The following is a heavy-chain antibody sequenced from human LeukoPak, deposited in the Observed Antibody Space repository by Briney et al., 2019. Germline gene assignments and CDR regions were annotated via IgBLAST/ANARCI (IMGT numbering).Heavy chain of an antibody. CDR1: GFTFSSYA. J-gene: IGHJ4*02. CDR3: AKDRAVGSAIYDFDY. D-gene: IGHD3-3*01. V-gene: IGHV3-30*18. CDR2: IASDGRDK. Sequence: GGSLRLSCAASGFTFSSYAMHWVRQAPGKGLEWVAVIASDGRDKKYVDSVKVRFTISRDNSRNTLFLQMNSLRPEDTAVYYCAKDRAVGSAIYDFDYWGQGNLVTVSS.